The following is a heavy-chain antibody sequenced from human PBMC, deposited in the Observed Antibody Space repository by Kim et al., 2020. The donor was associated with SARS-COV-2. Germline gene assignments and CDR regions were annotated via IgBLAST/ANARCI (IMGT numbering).Heavy chain of an antibody. CDR2: IYYSGST. CDR1: GGSISSYY. J-gene: IGHJ6*02. Sequence: SETLSLTCTVSGGSISSYYWSWIRQPPGKGLEWIGYIYYSGSTNSNPSLKSRVTISVDTSKNQFSLKLSSVTAADTAVYYCARGLIDYYYGMDVWGQGTTVTVSS. V-gene: IGHV4-59*08. CDR3: ARGLIDYYYGMDV.